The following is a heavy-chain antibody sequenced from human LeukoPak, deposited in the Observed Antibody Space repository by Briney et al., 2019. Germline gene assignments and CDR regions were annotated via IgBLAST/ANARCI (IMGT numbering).Heavy chain of an antibody. CDR1: GGSFSGYY. D-gene: IGHD2-2*01. CDR2: INHSGST. V-gene: IGHV4-34*01. CDR3: ARGALPIVVVPAAISMDV. J-gene: IGHJ6*02. Sequence: SETLSLTCAVYGGSFSGYYWSWIRQPPGKGLEWLGEINHSGSTNYNPSLKSRVTISVDTSKNQFSLKLSSVTAADTAVYYCARGALPIVVVPAAISMDVWGQGTTVTVSS.